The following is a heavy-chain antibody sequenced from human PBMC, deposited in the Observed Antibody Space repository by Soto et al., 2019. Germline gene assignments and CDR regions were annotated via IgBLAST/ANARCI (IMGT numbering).Heavy chain of an antibody. Sequence: GESLKISCKGSGYSFTSYWIGWVRQMPGKGLEWMGIIYPGDSDTRYSPSFQGQVTISADKSISTAYLQWSSLKASDTAMYYCARSMVRGVIIPYYYYGMDVWGQGTTVTVSS. V-gene: IGHV5-51*01. CDR2: IYPGDSDT. CDR1: GYSFTSYW. D-gene: IGHD3-10*01. CDR3: ARSMVRGVIIPYYYYGMDV. J-gene: IGHJ6*02.